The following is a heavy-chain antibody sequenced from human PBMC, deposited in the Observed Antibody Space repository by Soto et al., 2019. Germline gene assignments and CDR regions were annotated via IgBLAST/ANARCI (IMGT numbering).Heavy chain of an antibody. CDR3: ARDPLT. Sequence: QVQLQESGPGLVKPSQTLSLTCTVSGGSISSGGYYWSWIRQHPGKGLEWIGYIYYSRSTYYNPSLDGRFTISVATSKHQFSLKLSSVTAADKAGYYCARDPLTWGEGALVTVSS. J-gene: IGHJ4*02. CDR1: GGSISSGGYY. V-gene: IGHV4-31*03. CDR2: IYYSRST.